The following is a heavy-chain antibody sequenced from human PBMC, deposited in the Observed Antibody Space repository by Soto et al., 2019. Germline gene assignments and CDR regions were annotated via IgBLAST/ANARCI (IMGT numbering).Heavy chain of an antibody. CDR1: GFSFSTYA. D-gene: IGHD3-3*01. CDR2: ISDSGGST. V-gene: IGHV3-23*01. Sequence: EVQLLESGGGLVQPGGSLRLSCAASGFSFSTYAMHWVRQAPGKGLEWVSAISDSGGSTYYAASVKGRFTISRDNSKSTLYLQMNSLRAEDTAVYYCAKVKFDFWDGYEYWGQGTLVTVSS. CDR3: AKVKFDFWDGYEY. J-gene: IGHJ4*02.